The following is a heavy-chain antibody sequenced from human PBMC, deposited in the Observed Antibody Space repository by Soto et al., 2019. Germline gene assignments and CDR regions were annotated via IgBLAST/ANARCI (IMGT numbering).Heavy chain of an antibody. CDR1: GPTFTHYS. CDR2: VSYDEGNK. Sequence: QAQLVESGGGVVRPGGSLRLSCVTSGPTFTHYSVAWVRQAPGRGLEWVAVVSYDEGNKFYADSVKGRFSISRDNSRNTVYLQLNSLTSEDTGIYYCARDQLLLQEGGGLHFDYWGQGTLVTVSS. V-gene: IGHV3-30-3*01. CDR3: ARDQLLLQEGGGLHFDY. D-gene: IGHD2-15*01. J-gene: IGHJ4*02.